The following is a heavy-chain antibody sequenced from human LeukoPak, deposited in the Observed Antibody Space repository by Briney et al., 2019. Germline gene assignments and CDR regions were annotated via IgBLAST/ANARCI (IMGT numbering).Heavy chain of an antibody. D-gene: IGHD4-17*01. Sequence: PGGSLRLSCAASGFTFSDYYMSWIRQAPGKGLEWVGRIESKIDGGRTDYAAAVKGSFTISRDDSKNILFLHMNGLNTEDTAVYYCTTVSPYGDYLYYFDFWGLGTLVTVSS. J-gene: IGHJ4*02. CDR3: TTVSPYGDYLYYFDF. CDR1: GFTFSDYY. V-gene: IGHV3-15*04. CDR2: IESKIDGGRT.